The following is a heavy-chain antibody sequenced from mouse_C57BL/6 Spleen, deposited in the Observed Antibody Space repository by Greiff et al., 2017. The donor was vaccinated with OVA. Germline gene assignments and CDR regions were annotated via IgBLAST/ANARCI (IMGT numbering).Heavy chain of an antibody. D-gene: IGHD1-1*01. CDR2: ISSGSSTI. Sequence: EVNVVESGGGLVKPGGSLKLSCAASGSTFSDYGMHWVRQAPEKGLEWVAYISSGSSTIYYADTVKGRFTISRDNAKNTLFLQMTSLRSEDTAMYYCARDYYGFDYWGQGTTLTVSS. J-gene: IGHJ2*01. CDR3: ARDYYGFDY. V-gene: IGHV5-17*01. CDR1: GSTFSDYG.